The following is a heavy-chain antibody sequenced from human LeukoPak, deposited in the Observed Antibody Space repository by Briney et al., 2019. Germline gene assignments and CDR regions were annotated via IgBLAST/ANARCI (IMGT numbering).Heavy chain of an antibody. V-gene: IGHV1-69*13. J-gene: IGHJ4*02. Sequence: SVKVSCKASGGTFSSYAISWVRQAPGQGLEWMGGIIPIFGTANYAQKFQGRVTITADEFTSTAYMELSSLRSEDTAVYYCASGYDSSGYYYAIDYWGQGTLVTVSS. CDR3: ASGYDSSGYYYAIDY. CDR2: IIPIFGTA. D-gene: IGHD3-22*01. CDR1: GGTFSSYA.